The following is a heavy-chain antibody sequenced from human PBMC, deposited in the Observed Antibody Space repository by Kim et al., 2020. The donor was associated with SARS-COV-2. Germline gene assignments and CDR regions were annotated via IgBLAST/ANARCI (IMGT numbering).Heavy chain of an antibody. Sequence: YYADSVKSRFTISRDNSKNTLYLQMNSLRGEDTAVYFCAGDYGGNSGIDYWGQGSLVTVSS. V-gene: IGHV3-30*03. J-gene: IGHJ4*02. D-gene: IGHD2-21*02. CDR3: AGDYGGNSGIDY.